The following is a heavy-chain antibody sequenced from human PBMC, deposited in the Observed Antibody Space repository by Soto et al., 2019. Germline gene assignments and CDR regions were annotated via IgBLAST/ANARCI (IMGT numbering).Heavy chain of an antibody. CDR1: GGTFSSHA. V-gene: IGHV1-69*06. CDR2: IVPIFGTS. J-gene: IGHJ4*02. D-gene: IGHD3-10*01. Sequence: QVQLVQSGAEVKKPGSSVKVSCKASGGTFSSHAINWVRQAPGQGLEWMGGIVPIFGTSNYAQKFQARVKITADKSTSTAYMEISRLKFEDTALYYCARVRGDGYNSGSVYWGQGTLVTVSS. CDR3: ARVRGDGYNSGSVY.